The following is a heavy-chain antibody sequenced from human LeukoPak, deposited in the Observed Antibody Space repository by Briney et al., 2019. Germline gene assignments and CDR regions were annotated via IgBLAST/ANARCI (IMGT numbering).Heavy chain of an antibody. Sequence: PSETLSLTCTVSGGSISSSNYYWGWIRQSPGKGLEWIGSIYNSGNTYYNPSLKSRVTISVDTSKNQFSLKLSSVTAADTAVYYCAKDRWKYDSSGYYYYWGQGTLVTVSS. D-gene: IGHD3-22*01. CDR2: IYNSGNT. CDR1: GGSISSSNYY. V-gene: IGHV4-39*02. CDR3: AKDRWKYDSSGYYYY. J-gene: IGHJ4*02.